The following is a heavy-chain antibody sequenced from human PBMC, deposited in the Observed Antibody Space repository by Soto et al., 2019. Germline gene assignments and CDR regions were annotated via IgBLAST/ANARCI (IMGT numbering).Heavy chain of an antibody. CDR3: ARGCGGDCYSENYYYYGMDV. CDR1: GFTFSSYA. V-gene: IGHV3-30-3*01. CDR2: ISYDGSNK. Sequence: GESLKISCAASGFTFSSYAMHWVRQAPGKGLEWVAVISYDGSNKYYADSVKGRFTISRDNSKNTLYLQMNSLRAEDTAVYYCARGCGGDCYSENYYYYGMDVWGQGTTVTVSS. J-gene: IGHJ6*02. D-gene: IGHD2-21*02.